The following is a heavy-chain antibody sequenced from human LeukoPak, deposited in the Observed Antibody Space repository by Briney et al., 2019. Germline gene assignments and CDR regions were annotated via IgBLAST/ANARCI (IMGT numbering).Heavy chain of an antibody. CDR3: PAY. D-gene: IGHD6-19*01. CDR1: GFSFKNCW. V-gene: IGHV3-74*03. CDR2: IDNDGNT. Sequence: GGSLRLSCAASGFSFKNCWMHWVRQAPGKGLEWVSRIDNDGNTKYADSVKGRFTISRDNAKNTLYLQMNSLRADDPAGSGWPAYWGQGSLVTVSS. J-gene: IGHJ4*02.